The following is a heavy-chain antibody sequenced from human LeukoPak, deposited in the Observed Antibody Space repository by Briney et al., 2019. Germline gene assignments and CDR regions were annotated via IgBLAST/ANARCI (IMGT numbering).Heavy chain of an antibody. D-gene: IGHD6-6*01. Sequence: GGSLRLSCAASGFTVSSNYMTWVRQAPEKGLEWVSVIYSGGSTYYADSVKGRFTISRDNSKNTLYLQMNSLRAEDTAVYYCARVSSSSYYYSGMDVWGQGTTVTVSS. CDR1: GFTVSSNY. V-gene: IGHV3-66*02. J-gene: IGHJ6*02. CDR3: ARVSSSSYYYSGMDV. CDR2: IYSGGST.